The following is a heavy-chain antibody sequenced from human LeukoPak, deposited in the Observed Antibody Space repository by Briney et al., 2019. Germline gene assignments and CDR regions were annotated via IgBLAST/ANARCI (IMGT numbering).Heavy chain of an antibody. V-gene: IGHV3-7*01. D-gene: IGHD2-21*02. Sequence: GGSLRPSCAAPGITLNSYWMGWVRQAPGKGLEWVADIKQDGTKMYYLDSVRGRFTISRDNAKNSLYLQMNSLRAEDTAVYYCARDPYCGGDCYSEPFDYWGQGTLVTVSS. CDR2: IKQDGTKM. CDR1: GITLNSYW. J-gene: IGHJ4*02. CDR3: ARDPYCGGDCYSEPFDY.